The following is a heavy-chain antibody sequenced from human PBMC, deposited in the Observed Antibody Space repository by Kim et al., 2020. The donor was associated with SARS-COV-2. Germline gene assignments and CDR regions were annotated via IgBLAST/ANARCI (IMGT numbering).Heavy chain of an antibody. CDR3: ARPPPFHGDYRDYYGMDV. Sequence: SVKVSCKASGGTFSSYAISWVRQAPGQGLEWMGGIIPIFGTANYAQKFQGRVTITADESTSTAYMELSSLRSEDTAVYYCARPPPFHGDYRDYYGMDVWGQGTTVTVSS. V-gene: IGHV1-69*13. D-gene: IGHD4-17*01. CDR2: IIPIFGTA. CDR1: GGTFSSYA. J-gene: IGHJ6*02.